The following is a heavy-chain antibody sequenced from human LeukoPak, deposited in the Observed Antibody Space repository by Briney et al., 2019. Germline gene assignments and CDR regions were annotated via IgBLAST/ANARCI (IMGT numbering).Heavy chain of an antibody. D-gene: IGHD3-22*01. J-gene: IGHJ4*02. V-gene: IGHV4-59*01. CDR2: IYYSGST. CDR1: GGSISSYY. Sequence: SETLSLTCAVSGGSISSYYWSWIRQPPGKGLEWIGYIYYSGSTNYNPSLKSRVTISVDTSKSQFSLKLSSVTAADTAVYYCARASPYYYDSSGYYLFDYWGQGTLVTVSS. CDR3: ARASPYYYDSSGYYLFDY.